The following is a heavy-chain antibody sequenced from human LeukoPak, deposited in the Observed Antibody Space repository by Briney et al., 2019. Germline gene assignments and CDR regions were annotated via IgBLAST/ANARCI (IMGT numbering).Heavy chain of an antibody. V-gene: IGHV4-59*01. Sequence: PSETLSLTCTVSAGSIRSYYWSWIRQPPGKGLEWIGYIYYSGSTNYNPSLKSRVTISVETSKNQFSLKLSSVTAADTAVYYCARDATYYYGSGSYAWFDPWGQGTLVTVSS. CDR3: ARDATYYYGSGSYAWFDP. CDR2: IYYSGST. CDR1: AGSIRSYY. D-gene: IGHD3-10*01. J-gene: IGHJ5*02.